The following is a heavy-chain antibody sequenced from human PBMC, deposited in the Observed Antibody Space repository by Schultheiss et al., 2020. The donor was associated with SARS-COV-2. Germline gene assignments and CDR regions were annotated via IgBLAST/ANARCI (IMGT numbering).Heavy chain of an antibody. D-gene: IGHD4-17*01. Sequence: GGSLRLSCAASGFTFSSHSMNWVRQAPGKGLEWVSSISSSSSYIYYADSVKGRFTISRDNAKNSLYLQMNSLRAEDTAVYYCARARLRSSDAFDIWGQGTMVTVSS. CDR2: ISSSSSYI. CDR1: GFTFSSHS. V-gene: IGHV3-21*01. CDR3: ARARLRSSDAFDI. J-gene: IGHJ3*02.